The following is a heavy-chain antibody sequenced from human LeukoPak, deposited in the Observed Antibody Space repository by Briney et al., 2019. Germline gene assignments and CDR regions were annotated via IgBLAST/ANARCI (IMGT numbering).Heavy chain of an antibody. CDR3: AKAQGPDDFWSGYRYYYGMDV. V-gene: IGHV3-30*18. D-gene: IGHD3-3*01. CDR2: ISYDGSNK. CDR1: GFTFSSYG. Sequence: GGSLRLSCAASGFTFSSYGMHWVRQAPGKGLEWVAVISYDGSNKYYADSVKGRFTISRDNSKNTLYLQMNSLRAEDTAVYYCAKAQGPDDFWSGYRYYYGMDVWGQGTTVTVSS. J-gene: IGHJ6*02.